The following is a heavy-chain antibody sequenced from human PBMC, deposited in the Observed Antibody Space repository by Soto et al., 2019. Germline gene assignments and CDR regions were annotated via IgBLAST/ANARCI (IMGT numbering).Heavy chain of an antibody. D-gene: IGHD6-13*01. CDR3: ARGPFMSGIAIEP. CDR1: GYTFTSYA. J-gene: IGHJ5*02. V-gene: IGHV1-3*01. CDR2: INAGNGNT. Sequence: GASVKVSCKASGYTFTSYAMHWVRQAPGQRLEWMGWINAGNGNTKYSQKFQGRVTITRDTSASTAYMELSSLRSEDTAVYYCARGPFMSGIAIEPWGQGTLVTVSS.